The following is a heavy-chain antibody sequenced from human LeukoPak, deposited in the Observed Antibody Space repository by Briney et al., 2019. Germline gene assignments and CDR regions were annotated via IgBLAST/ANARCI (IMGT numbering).Heavy chain of an antibody. CDR3: AKVRWQQFDGFDI. Sequence: GGSLRLSCAASGFTFSNYAMTWVRQAPGKGLEWVSAIASGGATYYADSVKGRFTIFRDNSKNTLYLQMNSLRAEDTAVYYCAKVRWQQFDGFDIWGQGTMVTVSS. D-gene: IGHD5-24*01. J-gene: IGHJ3*02. CDR2: IASGGAT. V-gene: IGHV3-23*01. CDR1: GFTFSNYA.